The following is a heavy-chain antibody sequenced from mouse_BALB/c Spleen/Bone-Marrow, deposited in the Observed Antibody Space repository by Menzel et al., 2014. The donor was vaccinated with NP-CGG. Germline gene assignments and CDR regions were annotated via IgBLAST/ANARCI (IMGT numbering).Heavy chain of an antibody. V-gene: IGHV5-4*02. D-gene: IGHD1-1*01. CDR3: ARDSLYYYGSSYGYFDV. CDR1: GFTFSDYY. J-gene: IGHJ1*01. Sequence: EVKLMESGGGLMKPGGSLKLSCAASGFTFSDYYMYWVRQTPEKRLEWVATISNGGSYTYYPDSVKGRFTISRDNAKNNLYLQMSSLKSEDTAMYYCARDSLYYYGSSYGYFDVWGARTTVTVSS. CDR2: ISNGGSYT.